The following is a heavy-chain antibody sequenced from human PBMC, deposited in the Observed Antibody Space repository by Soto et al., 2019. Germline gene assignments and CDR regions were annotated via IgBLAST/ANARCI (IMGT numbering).Heavy chain of an antibody. CDR1: GGTFSSYA. CDR3: AGLDSSGYYYFDY. J-gene: IGHJ4*02. D-gene: IGHD3-22*01. V-gene: IGHV1-69*01. Sequence: QVQLVQSGAEVKKPRSSVEVSCKASGGTFSSYAISWVRQAPGQGLEWMGGIIPIFGTANYAQKFQGRVTITADESTSTAYMELSSLRSEDTAVYYCAGLDSSGYYYFDYWGQGTLVTVSS. CDR2: IIPIFGTA.